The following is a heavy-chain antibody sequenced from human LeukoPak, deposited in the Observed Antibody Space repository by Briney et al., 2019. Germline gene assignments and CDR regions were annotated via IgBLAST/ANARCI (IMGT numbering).Heavy chain of an antibody. Sequence: SETLSLTCAVYGGSFSGYYWSWIRQPPGKGLEWIGEINHSGSTNYNPSLKSRVTISVDTSKNQFSLKLSPVTAADTAVYYCASADYYDTDGMDVWGQGTTVTVSS. CDR2: INHSGST. V-gene: IGHV4-34*01. D-gene: IGHD3-22*01. CDR3: ASADYYDTDGMDV. J-gene: IGHJ6*02. CDR1: GGSFSGYY.